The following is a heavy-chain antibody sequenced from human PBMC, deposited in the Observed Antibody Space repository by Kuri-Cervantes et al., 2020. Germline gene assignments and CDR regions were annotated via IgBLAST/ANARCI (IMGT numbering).Heavy chain of an antibody. V-gene: IGHV4-59*08. CDR2: IYYSGST. CDR3: ARHAPSAARTRKPFFDY. CDR1: GGSISSYY. D-gene: IGHD6-6*01. Sequence: SETLSLTCTVSGGSISSYYWSWIRQPPGKGLEWIGYIYYSGSTNYNPSLKSRVTISVDTSKNQFSLKLSSVTAADTAVYYCARHAPSAARTRKPFFDYWGQGTLVTVSS. J-gene: IGHJ4*02.